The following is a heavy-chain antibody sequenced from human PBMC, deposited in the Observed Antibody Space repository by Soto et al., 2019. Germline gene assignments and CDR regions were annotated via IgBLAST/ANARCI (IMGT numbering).Heavy chain of an antibody. D-gene: IGHD3-16*01. CDR3: AAAVPAEYVFPYYYMDV. Sequence: QVQLQESGPGLVKPSETLSLTCTVSGASIRSFHWSWIRQTPGKGLEWIGYIYYSGSANYNPSLKSPVTFSVDTSRNQVSLKLSSVTAADTGVYYCAAAVPAEYVFPYYYMDVWGRGTTVTVSS. CDR1: GASIRSFH. CDR2: IYYSGSA. J-gene: IGHJ6*03. V-gene: IGHV4-59*01.